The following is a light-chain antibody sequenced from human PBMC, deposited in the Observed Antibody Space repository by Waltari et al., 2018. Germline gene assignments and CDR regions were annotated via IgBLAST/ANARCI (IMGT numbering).Light chain of an antibody. Sequence: QSVLTQPPSASGTPGQRVTISCSGSSSNIGSNTVNWYQQLPGTAPKLLIYSNNQLPSGVPDRFSGSKSCTSASLAISGLQSEDEADYYCAAWDDSLNGVVFGGGTKLTVL. CDR1: SSNIGSNT. J-gene: IGLJ2*01. V-gene: IGLV1-44*01. CDR2: SNN. CDR3: AAWDDSLNGVV.